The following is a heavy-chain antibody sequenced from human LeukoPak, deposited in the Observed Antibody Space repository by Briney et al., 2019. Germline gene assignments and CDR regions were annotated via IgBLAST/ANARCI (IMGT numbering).Heavy chain of an antibody. CDR1: GFTFSSYG. V-gene: IGHV3-30*02. Sequence: GGSLRLSCAASGFTFSSYGMHWVRQAPGKGLEWVAFIRYDGSNKYYADSVKGRFTISRDNSKNTLYLQMNSLRAEDTAVYYCARDLALQDAFDIWGQGTMVTVSS. CDR2: IRYDGSNK. J-gene: IGHJ3*02. CDR3: ARDLALQDAFDI.